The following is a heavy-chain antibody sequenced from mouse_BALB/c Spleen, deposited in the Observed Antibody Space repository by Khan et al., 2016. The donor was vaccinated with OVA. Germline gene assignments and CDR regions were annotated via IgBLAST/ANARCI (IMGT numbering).Heavy chain of an antibody. CDR2: ISSSGSA. Sequence: EVKLLESGPGLVKPSQSLSLTCTVTSYSITSDYAWNWIRQFPGDRLEWMGYISSSGSASYNPSLKSRISITRDTSKNQFFLQLKSVTTEDTATYFCSRSLYYSYGYGLDYWGRGSSVTVSS. V-gene: IGHV3-2*02. CDR1: SYSITSDYA. J-gene: IGHJ4*01. CDR3: SRSLYYSYGYGLDY. D-gene: IGHD2-14*01.